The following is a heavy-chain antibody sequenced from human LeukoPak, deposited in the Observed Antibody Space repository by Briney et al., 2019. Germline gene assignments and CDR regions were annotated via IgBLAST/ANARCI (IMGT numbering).Heavy chain of an antibody. J-gene: IGHJ6*03. CDR1: GYTLTELS. CDR3: ATGGPWAGSYYYYHMDV. Sequence: ASVKVSCKVSGYTLTELSMHWVRQAPGKGLEWMGGFDPEDGETIYAQKFQGRVTMTEDTSTDTAYMELSSLRSEDTAVYYCATGGPWAGSYYYYHMDVWGKGTTVTISS. D-gene: IGHD1-26*01. V-gene: IGHV1-24*01. CDR2: FDPEDGET.